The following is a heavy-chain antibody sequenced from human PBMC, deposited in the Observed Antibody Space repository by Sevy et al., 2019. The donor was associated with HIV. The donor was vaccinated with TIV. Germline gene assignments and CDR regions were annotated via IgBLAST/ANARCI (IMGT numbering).Heavy chain of an antibody. CDR2: MITYNGNT. CDR1: GYPFTNYG. J-gene: IGHJ4*02. V-gene: IGHV1-18*01. CDR3: VSVTFLYYIDY. D-gene: IGHD3-22*01. Sequence: ASVKVSCKTSGYPFTNYGVTWVRQAPGQGLEWMGWMITYNGNTNYAQKYQRRVTMTTDTSTNTVYMELGSLRSYDTAIYYCVSVTFLYYIDYWGQGTLVTVSS.